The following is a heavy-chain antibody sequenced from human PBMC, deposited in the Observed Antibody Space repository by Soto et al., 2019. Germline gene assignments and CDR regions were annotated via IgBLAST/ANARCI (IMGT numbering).Heavy chain of an antibody. CDR1: GFTFNDHF. D-gene: IGHD4-17*01. J-gene: IGHJ6*02. V-gene: IGHV3-11*01. CDR2: ISGGGATI. Sequence: QVQLEESGGGLVKPGGSLRLSCTASGFTFNDHFMSWIRQAPGKGLEWVAYISGGGATIYYADSVKGRFTISRDNAKNSLSLQMTSLSAEDTAVYYCAREGTVTTTYYYSYGLDVWGQGTSVTVSS. CDR3: AREGTVTTTYYYSYGLDV.